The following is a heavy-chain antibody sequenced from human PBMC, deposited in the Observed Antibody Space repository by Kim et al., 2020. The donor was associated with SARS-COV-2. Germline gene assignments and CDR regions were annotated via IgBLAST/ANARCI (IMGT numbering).Heavy chain of an antibody. J-gene: IGHJ4*02. Sequence: ADSVKGRFTISRDNSKNTLYLQMNSLRAEDTAVYYCAKAPEEVVAAPFYYWGQGTLVTVSS. CDR3: AKAPEEVVAAPFYY. V-gene: IGHV3-23*01. D-gene: IGHD2-15*01.